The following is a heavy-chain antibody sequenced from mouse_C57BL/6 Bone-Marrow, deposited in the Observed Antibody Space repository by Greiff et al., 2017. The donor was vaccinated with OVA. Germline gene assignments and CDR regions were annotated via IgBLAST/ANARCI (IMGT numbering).Heavy chain of an antibody. D-gene: IGHD2-5*01. V-gene: IGHV1-62-3*01. CDR3: ARAYYSNLAY. CDR2: IDPGSGNT. Sequence: QVQLQQPGAELVKPGASVKLSCKASGYTFTSYWMHWVKQRPGRGLEWIGRIDPGSGNTKYNEKFKGKATLTVDTSSSTAYMQLSSLTSEDSAVYFCARAYYSNLAYWGQGTLVTVSA. J-gene: IGHJ3*01. CDR1: GYTFTSYW.